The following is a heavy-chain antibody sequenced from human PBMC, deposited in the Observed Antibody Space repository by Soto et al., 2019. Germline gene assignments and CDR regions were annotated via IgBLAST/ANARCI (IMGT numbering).Heavy chain of an antibody. Sequence: SETLSLTCTVSGGSISSHYWSWDRQAPGKGLEWIGHIYYRGSTSYNPSLRSRSTISVDTSNNQFSLKLNSVTTADTAVYYCASHEREASGMGDWDQGTKETVSS. J-gene: IGHJ6*02. CDR1: GGSISSHY. D-gene: IGHD3-16*01. V-gene: IGHV4-59*11. CDR3: ASHEREASGMGD. CDR2: IYYRGST.